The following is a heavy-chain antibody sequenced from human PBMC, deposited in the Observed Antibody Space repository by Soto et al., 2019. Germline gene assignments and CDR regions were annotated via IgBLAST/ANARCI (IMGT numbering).Heavy chain of an antibody. CDR1: GFAFSKNA. CDR3: VRDGLDYYDTERLYFDK. CDR2: ISFSGIST. V-gene: IGHV3-23*01. Sequence: GGSLRLSCAASGFAFSKNAMSWVRQAPGKGLEWVSGISFSGISTYYAESVKGRFTISRDNSKNTLYLHVNSLRAEDTAVYYCVRDGLDYYDTERLYFDKWGQGALVTVSS. D-gene: IGHD3-22*01. J-gene: IGHJ4*02.